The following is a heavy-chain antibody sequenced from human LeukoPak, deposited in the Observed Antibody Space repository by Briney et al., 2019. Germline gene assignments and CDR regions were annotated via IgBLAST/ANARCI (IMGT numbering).Heavy chain of an antibody. J-gene: IGHJ3*02. CDR1: GFTFSGSA. V-gene: IGHV3-21*01. CDR3: VREPSQGAFDI. CDR2: ISSSSSYI. Sequence: GGSLRLSCAASGFTFSGSAMHWVRQAPGKGLEWVSSISSSSSYIYYADSVKGRFTISRDNAKNSMYLQMNSLRAEDTAVYYCVREPSQGAFDIWGQGTMVTVSS.